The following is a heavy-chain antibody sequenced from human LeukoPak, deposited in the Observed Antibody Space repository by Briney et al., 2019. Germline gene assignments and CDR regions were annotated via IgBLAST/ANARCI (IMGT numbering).Heavy chain of an antibody. CDR3: ARETYCSSTSCYTPESHNWFDP. V-gene: IGHV4-30-4*01. CDR1: GGSISSGDYY. J-gene: IGHJ5*02. CDR2: IYYSGST. D-gene: IGHD2-2*02. Sequence: SQTLSLTRTVSGGSISSGDYYWSWIRQPPGKGLEWIGYIYYSGSTYYNPSLKSRVTISVDTSKNQFSLKLSSVTAADTAVYYCARETYCSSTSCYTPESHNWFDPWGQGTLVTVSS.